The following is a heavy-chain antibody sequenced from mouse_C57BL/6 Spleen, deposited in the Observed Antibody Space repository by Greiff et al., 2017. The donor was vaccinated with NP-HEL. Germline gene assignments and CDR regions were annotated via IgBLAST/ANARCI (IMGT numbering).Heavy chain of an antibody. Sequence: QVQLQQPGPELVKPGASVKISCKASGYAFSSSWMNWVKQRPGKGLEWIGRIYPGDGDTNYNGKFKGKATLTADKSSSTAYMQLSSLTSEDSAVYFCARGPIYPYAMDYWGQGTSVTVSS. V-gene: IGHV1-82*01. CDR3: ARGPIYPYAMDY. D-gene: IGHD2-1*01. J-gene: IGHJ4*01. CDR1: GYAFSSSW. CDR2: IYPGDGDT.